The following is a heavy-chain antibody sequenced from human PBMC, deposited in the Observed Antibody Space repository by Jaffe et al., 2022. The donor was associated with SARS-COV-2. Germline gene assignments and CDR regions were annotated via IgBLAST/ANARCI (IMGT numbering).Heavy chain of an antibody. Sequence: EVKLVESGGGLVQPGGSLRLSCAASGFTFSSYWMHWVRQAPGKGLVWVSRINSDGSGTSYADSVKGRFTISRDNAKNTLYVQMNSLRAEDTAVYYCASGTMVRGAYGMDVWGQGTTVTVSS. V-gene: IGHV3-74*01. J-gene: IGHJ6*02. CDR1: GFTFSSYW. D-gene: IGHD3-10*01. CDR3: ASGTMVRGAYGMDV. CDR2: INSDGSGT.